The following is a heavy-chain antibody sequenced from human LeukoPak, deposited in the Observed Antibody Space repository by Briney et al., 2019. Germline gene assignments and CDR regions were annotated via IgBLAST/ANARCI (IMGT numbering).Heavy chain of an antibody. V-gene: IGHV1-18*01. D-gene: IGHD3-22*01. CDR3: ARTGGPMIVVVITQSDFDY. CDR1: GYTFIDYG. CDR2: ISAFNGNR. Sequence: ASVTVSCKASGYTFIDYGISWVRQAPGQGLEWMGWISAFNGNRNYAQNFEGRVTMTTDTSATTGYMELRSLRSDDTAVYYCARTGGPMIVVVITQSDFDYWGQGTLVTVSS. J-gene: IGHJ4*02.